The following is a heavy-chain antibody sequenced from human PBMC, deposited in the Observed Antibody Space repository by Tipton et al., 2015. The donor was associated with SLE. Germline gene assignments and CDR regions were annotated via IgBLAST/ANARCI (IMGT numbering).Heavy chain of an antibody. CDR3: ASPSSSWLYFQH. V-gene: IGHV4-39*07. Sequence: LRLSCTVSGGSISSSSYYWGWIRQPPGKGLEWIGSIYYSGSTYYNPSLKSRVTISVDTSKNQFSLKLSSVTAADTAVYYCASPSSSWLYFQHWGQGTLVTVSS. J-gene: IGHJ1*01. CDR2: IYYSGST. D-gene: IGHD6-13*01. CDR1: GGSISSSSYY.